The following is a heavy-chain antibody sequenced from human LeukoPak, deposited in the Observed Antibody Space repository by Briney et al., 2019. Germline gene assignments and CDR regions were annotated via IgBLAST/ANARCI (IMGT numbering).Heavy chain of an antibody. CDR1: GGSISSSGYS. D-gene: IGHD5-24*01. CDR2: IYHSGST. Sequence: PSETLSLTCAVSGGSISSSGYSWSWIRQPPGKGLEWIGYIYHSGSTYYNPSLKSRVTISVDRSKNQFSLKLSSVTAADTAVYYCARAGGDGYNIFDYWGQGTLVTVSS. J-gene: IGHJ4*02. CDR3: ARAGGDGYNIFDY. V-gene: IGHV4-30-2*01.